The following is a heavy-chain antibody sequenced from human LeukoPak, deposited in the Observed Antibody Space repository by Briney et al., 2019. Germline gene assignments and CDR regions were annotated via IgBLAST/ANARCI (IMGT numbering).Heavy chain of an antibody. J-gene: IGHJ3*02. CDR2: IYYSGST. V-gene: IGHV4-59*08. CDR3: ARRLPSGSYTVRRPDAFDI. Sequence: KPSETPSLTCTVSGGSISSYYWSWIRQPPGKGLEWIGYIYYSGSTNYNPSLKSRVTISVDTSKNQFSLKLSSVTAADTAVYYCARRLPSGSYTVRRPDAFDIWGQGTMVTVSS. D-gene: IGHD1-26*01. CDR1: GGSISSYY.